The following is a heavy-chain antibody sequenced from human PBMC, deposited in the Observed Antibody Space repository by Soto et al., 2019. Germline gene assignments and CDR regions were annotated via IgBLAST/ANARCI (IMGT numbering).Heavy chain of an antibody. CDR2: IYYSGST. CDR1: GGSLSHFY. J-gene: IGHJ5*02. Sequence: QVQLQESGPGLVKPSETLSLTCTVSGGSLSHFYWSWIRQPTGKGLEWIGYIYYSGSTSYNPSLKSRLTISVDTSKNPFSLRLSSVTAADTAVYYCARHLGTTWYYLHPWGQGTLVTVSS. CDR3: ARHLGTTWYYLHP. D-gene: IGHD1-7*01. V-gene: IGHV4-59*08.